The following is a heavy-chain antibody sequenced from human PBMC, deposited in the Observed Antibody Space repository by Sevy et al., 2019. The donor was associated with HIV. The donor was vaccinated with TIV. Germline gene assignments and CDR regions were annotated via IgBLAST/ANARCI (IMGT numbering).Heavy chain of an antibody. Sequence: GGSLRLSCTASGFTFSKYSMSWVRQPPGKGLEWVSTLSFGCGKINYADSVKGRFTISRANSKSSVYLQMNNLRPDDTAVYYCAREGCTKPLDYWGQGTLVTVSS. CDR1: GFTFSKYS. CDR3: AREGCTKPLDY. D-gene: IGHD2-8*01. J-gene: IGHJ4*02. V-gene: IGHV3-23*01. CDR2: LSFGCGKI.